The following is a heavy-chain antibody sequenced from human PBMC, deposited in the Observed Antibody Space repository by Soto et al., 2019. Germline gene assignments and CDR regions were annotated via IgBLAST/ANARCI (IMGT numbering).Heavy chain of an antibody. CDR3: AKGVELDV. CDR1: GFSFSSFA. J-gene: IGHJ6*04. D-gene: IGHD1-26*01. V-gene: IGHV3-23*01. Sequence: EVLLLESGGGLVQPGGSLRLSCEASGFSFSSFAMNWVRQAPGKGLEWVSAIGDSGASTYYADSVKGRFTISRDNSRNTLYLQLNSQSAEDTAVYYCAKGVELDVWGNGTTVTVSS. CDR2: IGDSGAST.